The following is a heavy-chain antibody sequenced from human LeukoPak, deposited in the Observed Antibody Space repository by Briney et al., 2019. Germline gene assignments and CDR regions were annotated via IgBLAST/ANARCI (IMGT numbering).Heavy chain of an antibody. CDR3: AKDRLEWLLSSDY. V-gene: IGHV3-23*01. CDR2: ISGSGGST. J-gene: IGHJ4*02. Sequence: GGSLRLSCAPSGFTFSSYAMSWVRQAPGKGLEWVSAISGSGGSTYYADSVKGRFTISRDNSKNTLYLQMDSLRAEDTAVYYCAKDRLEWLLSSDYRGQGTLVTVSS. CDR1: GFTFSSYA. D-gene: IGHD3-3*01.